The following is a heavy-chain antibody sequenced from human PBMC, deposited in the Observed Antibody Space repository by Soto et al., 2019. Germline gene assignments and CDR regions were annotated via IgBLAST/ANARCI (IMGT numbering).Heavy chain of an antibody. V-gene: IGHV3-30*03. D-gene: IGHD6-13*01. CDR1: GFTFSSYW. Sequence: GGSLRLSCAASGFTFSSYWMSWVRQAPGKGLEWVAVISYDGSNKYYADSVKGRFTISRDNSKNTLYLQMDSLRSEDTAVYYCASSTVVAAAESWFDPWGQGTLVTVSS. CDR3: ASSTVVAAAESWFDP. CDR2: ISYDGSNK. J-gene: IGHJ5*02.